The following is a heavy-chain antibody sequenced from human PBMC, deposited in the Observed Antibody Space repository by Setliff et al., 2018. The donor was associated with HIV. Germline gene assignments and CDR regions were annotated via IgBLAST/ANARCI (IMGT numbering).Heavy chain of an antibody. Sequence: SVKVSCKASGYTFTTYVITWVRQAPGQGLEWMGIIIPMYNIPTYAQKFQGRVTFTADESTSTAYMELSSLSSEDTAVYYCARDQTGIAAAAFGGGSAWSDEGFDIWGQGTMVTVSS. CDR3: ARDQTGIAAAAFGGGSAWSDEGFDI. J-gene: IGHJ3*02. D-gene: IGHD6-13*01. V-gene: IGHV1-69*13. CDR1: GYTFTTYV. CDR2: IIPMYNIP.